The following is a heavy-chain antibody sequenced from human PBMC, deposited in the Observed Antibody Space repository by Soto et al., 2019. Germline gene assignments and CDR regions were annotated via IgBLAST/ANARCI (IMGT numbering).Heavy chain of an antibody. CDR3: ASPIPCSGGRCYHP. Sequence: QVQLVESGEGVVQPGRSLRLSCAASGFTFSSYAMHWVRQAPGKGLEWVAVISYDGSNKYYADSVKGRFTISRDNSKNTLYLQMNSLRAEDTVVYYCASPIPCSGGRCYHPGGQGTLVTVSS. CDR1: GFTFSSYA. V-gene: IGHV3-30-3*01. J-gene: IGHJ4*02. D-gene: IGHD2-15*01. CDR2: ISYDGSNK.